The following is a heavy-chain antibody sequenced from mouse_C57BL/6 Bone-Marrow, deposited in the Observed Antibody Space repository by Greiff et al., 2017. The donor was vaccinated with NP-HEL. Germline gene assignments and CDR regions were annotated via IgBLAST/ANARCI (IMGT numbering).Heavy chain of an antibody. CDR3: ANGGVATEYFDV. J-gene: IGHJ1*03. V-gene: IGHV1-69*01. Sequence: QVQLQQPGAELVMPGASVKLSCKASGYTFTSYWMHWVKQRPGQGLEWIGEIDPSDSYTNYNQKFKGKSTLTVDKSSSTAYMQLSSLTSEDSAVYYCANGGVATEYFDVWGTGTTVTVSS. D-gene: IGHD1-1*02. CDR2: IDPSDSYT. CDR1: GYTFTSYW.